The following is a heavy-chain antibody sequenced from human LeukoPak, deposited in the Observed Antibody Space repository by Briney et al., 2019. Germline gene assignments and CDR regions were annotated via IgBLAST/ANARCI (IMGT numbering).Heavy chain of an antibody. CDR1: GDSVSSKSVA. D-gene: IGHD3-10*01. V-gene: IGHV6-1*01. CDR2: TYYRSKWFT. CDR3: ARATVRVYDY. Sequence: SQTLSLTCAISGDSVSSKSVAWNWIPQSPSRGLEWLGRTYYRSKWFTDYAVSVKGRMIINPDTSKNQFSLQMNSVTPEDTAVYYCARATVRVYDYWRQGTLVTVSS. J-gene: IGHJ4*02.